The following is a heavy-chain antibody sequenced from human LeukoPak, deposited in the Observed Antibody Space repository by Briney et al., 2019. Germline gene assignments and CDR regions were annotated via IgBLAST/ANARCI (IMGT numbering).Heavy chain of an antibody. V-gene: IGHV5-51*01. CDR3: AIPPYCTNGVCSYFDY. J-gene: IGHJ4*02. D-gene: IGHD2-8*01. Sequence: TRYSPSFQGQVTISADKSITTSYLQWSSLNASDTAMYYCAIPPYCTNGVCSYFDYWGQGTLVTVSS. CDR2: T.